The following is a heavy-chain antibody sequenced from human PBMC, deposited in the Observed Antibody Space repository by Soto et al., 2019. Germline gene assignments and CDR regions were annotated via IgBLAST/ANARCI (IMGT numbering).Heavy chain of an antibody. CDR1: GYTFTDFA. CDR3: ARPGYDAALDY. D-gene: IGHD5-12*01. V-gene: IGHV1-3*01. Sequence: QVRLVLSDGAVKRPGASVRISCKASGYTFTDFAIYWVRQAPGQRLEWMGWINAADGKTKSSQTFQGRVTIVRDTSASTAYMDLNSLTFEDTAVYYCARPGYDAALDYWGQGTLITVSA. CDR2: INAADGKT. J-gene: IGHJ4*02.